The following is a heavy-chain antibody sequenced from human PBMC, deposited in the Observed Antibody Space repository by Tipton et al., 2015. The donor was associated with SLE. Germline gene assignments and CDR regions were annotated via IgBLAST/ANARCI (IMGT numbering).Heavy chain of an antibody. J-gene: IGHJ4*02. CDR3: ARYRPNYGDYDWRFDY. D-gene: IGHD4-17*01. Sequence: TLSLTCSVSGGSISSGRSYWSWIRQPAGKGLEWIGYISYSGSTDYNPSLKSRVTISVDTSKNQFSLKLTSVTAADTAVYYCARYRPNYGDYDWRFDYWGQGTLVTVSS. CDR2: ISYSGST. V-gene: IGHV4-61*10. CDR1: GGSISSGRSY.